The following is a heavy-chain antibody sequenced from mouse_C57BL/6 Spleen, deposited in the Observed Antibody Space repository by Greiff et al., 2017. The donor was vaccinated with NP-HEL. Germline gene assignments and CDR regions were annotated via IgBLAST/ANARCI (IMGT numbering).Heavy chain of an antibody. CDR3: ASPNNYYGSIYEAWCAY. Sequence: QVQLQQPGAELVKPGASVKLSCKASGYTFTSYWMHWVKQRPGQGLAWIGMIHPNSGSTNYNEKFKGKATFTVATSSTPAYMQLSSLTSEDSAVYYCASPNNYYGSIYEAWCAYWGQGTLVTVSA. D-gene: IGHD1-1*01. V-gene: IGHV1-64*01. CDR2: IHPNSGST. J-gene: IGHJ3*01. CDR1: GYTFTSYW.